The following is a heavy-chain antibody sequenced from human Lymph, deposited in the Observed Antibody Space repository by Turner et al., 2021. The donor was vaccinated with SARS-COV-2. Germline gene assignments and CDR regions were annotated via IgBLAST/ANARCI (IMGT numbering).Heavy chain of an antibody. CDR1: GYIFTGYY. CDR2: INPNSGGT. D-gene: IGHD4-17*01. V-gene: IGHV1-2*02. CDR3: ASDTRGDYSYYYDGMDV. Sequence: VQLVQSGAEVKRPGASVKVSCKASGYIFTGYYMHWVRQAPGQGLEWMGWINPNSGGTNYAQKFQGRVTMTRDTSISTAYMEVSRLRSDDTAVYYCASDTRGDYSYYYDGMDVWGQGTTVTVSS. J-gene: IGHJ6*02.